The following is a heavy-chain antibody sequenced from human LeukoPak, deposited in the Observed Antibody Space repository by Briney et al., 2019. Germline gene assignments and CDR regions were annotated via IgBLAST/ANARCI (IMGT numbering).Heavy chain of an antibody. V-gene: IGHV4-30-4*08. CDR2: IYYSGST. Sequence: SETLSLTCTVSGGSISSGDYYWSWIRQPPGKGLEWIGYIYYSGSTYYNPSLKSRVTISVDRSKNQFSLKLSSVTAADTAVYYCARENLAVAGMGYWGQGTLVTVSS. D-gene: IGHD6-19*01. J-gene: IGHJ4*02. CDR3: ARENLAVAGMGY. CDR1: GGSISSGDYY.